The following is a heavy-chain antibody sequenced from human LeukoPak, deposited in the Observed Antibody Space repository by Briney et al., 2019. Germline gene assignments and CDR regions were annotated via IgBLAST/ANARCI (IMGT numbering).Heavy chain of an antibody. CDR2: ISSSSSYI. J-gene: IGHJ6*02. Sequence: GGSLRLSCAASGFTFSSYSMNWVRQAPGKGLEWVSSISSSSSYIYYADSVKGRFTISRDNAKNSLYLQMNSLRAEDTAVYYCARDQGMATSYYYYYGMDAWGQGTTVTVSS. CDR1: GFTFSSYS. D-gene: IGHD5-24*01. CDR3: ARDQGMATSYYYYYGMDA. V-gene: IGHV3-21*01.